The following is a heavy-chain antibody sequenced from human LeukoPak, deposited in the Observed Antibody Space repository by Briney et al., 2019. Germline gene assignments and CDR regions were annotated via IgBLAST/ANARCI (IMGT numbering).Heavy chain of an antibody. V-gene: IGHV1-46*01. CDR1: GYTLTSYY. CDR3: ARDGTGDHWYFDL. J-gene: IGHJ2*01. CDR2: INPSGGST. Sequence: GASVKVSCKASGYTLTSYYMHWVRQTPGQGLEWMGIINPSGGSTSYAQKFQGRVTMTRDTSTSTVYMERSSLRSEDTAVYYWARDGTGDHWYFDLWGRGTLVTVSS. D-gene: IGHD7-27*01.